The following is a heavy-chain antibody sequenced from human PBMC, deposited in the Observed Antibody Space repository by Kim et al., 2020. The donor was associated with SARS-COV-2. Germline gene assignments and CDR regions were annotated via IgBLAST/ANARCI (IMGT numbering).Heavy chain of an antibody. CDR3: AKDGIQTPPGISAAGTYYGMDV. CDR1: GFTFSSYA. CDR2: ISGSGGST. D-gene: IGHD6-13*01. V-gene: IGHV3-23*01. Sequence: GGSLRLSCAASGFTFSSYAMSWVRQAPGKGLEWVSAISGSGGSTYYADSVKGRFTISRDNSKNTLYLQMNSLRAEDTAVYYCAKDGIQTPPGISAAGTYYGMDVWGQGTTVTVSS. J-gene: IGHJ6*02.